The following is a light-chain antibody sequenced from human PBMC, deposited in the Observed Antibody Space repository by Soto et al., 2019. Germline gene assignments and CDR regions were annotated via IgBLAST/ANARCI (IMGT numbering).Light chain of an antibody. V-gene: IGKV3-15*01. Sequence: EAVMTQSPVTLSVSPGERPTLSCRASQSVSSNLAWYQQKPGQAPRLLIYDASTRATGIPARFSGSGSGTEFTLTISSLQSEDFVVYYCLQYNTLPLTFGPGTKVDIK. CDR2: DAS. CDR3: LQYNTLPLT. J-gene: IGKJ3*01. CDR1: QSVSSN.